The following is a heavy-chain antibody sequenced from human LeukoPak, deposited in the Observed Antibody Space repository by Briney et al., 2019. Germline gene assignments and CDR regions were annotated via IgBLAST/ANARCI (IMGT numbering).Heavy chain of an antibody. V-gene: IGHV3-23*01. Sequence: GGSLRLSCAASGFTFSSYAMSWVRQAPGKGLEWVSSISGSDGSAYYADSVKGRFTISRDNSKNALYLQMNSLRAEDTAVYYCAKGRYELGGWGQGTLVTVSS. CDR3: AKGRYELGG. D-gene: IGHD3-16*01. CDR1: GFTFSSYA. J-gene: IGHJ4*02. CDR2: ISGSDGSA.